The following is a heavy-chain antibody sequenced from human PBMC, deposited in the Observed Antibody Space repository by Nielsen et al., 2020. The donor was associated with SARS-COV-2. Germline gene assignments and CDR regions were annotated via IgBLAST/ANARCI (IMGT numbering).Heavy chain of an antibody. CDR3: ARGTPYGDFPYWYFDL. J-gene: IGHJ2*01. Sequence: GGSLRLSCEASGFTFNSYDMHWVRRATGKGLEWVSSIDAADDTYYPGSVKGRFTISRENAKNSLYLQMNSLRAGDTAVYYCARGTPYGDFPYWYFDLRGRGTLVTVSS. V-gene: IGHV3-13*01. CDR2: IDAADDT. D-gene: IGHD4-17*01. CDR1: GFTFNSYD.